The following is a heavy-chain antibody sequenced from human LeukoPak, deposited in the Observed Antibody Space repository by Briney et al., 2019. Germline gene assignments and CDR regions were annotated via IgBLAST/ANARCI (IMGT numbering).Heavy chain of an antibody. J-gene: IGHJ5*02. Sequence: PSETLSLTCTVSGGSISSYYWSWIRQPAGKGLEWIGRIYTSGSTNYNPSLKSRVTMSVDTSKNQFSLKLSSVTAADTAVYYCARAMVRGVIITNWFDPWGQGTLVTVSS. V-gene: IGHV4-4*07. CDR2: IYTSGST. CDR1: GGSISSYY. CDR3: ARAMVRGVIITNWFDP. D-gene: IGHD3-10*01.